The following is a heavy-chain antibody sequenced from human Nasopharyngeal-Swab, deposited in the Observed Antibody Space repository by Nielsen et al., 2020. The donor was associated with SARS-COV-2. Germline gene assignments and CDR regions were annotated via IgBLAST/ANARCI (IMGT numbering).Heavy chain of an antibody. V-gene: IGHV3-74*01. J-gene: IGHJ4*02. CDR3: VRGGLGTGLEN. D-gene: IGHD1-14*01. CDR1: GSTFSRYW. Sequence: GGSLRLSCAASGSTFSRYWMHWVRLPPGKGLEWVSQIDVDGRRTTYADSVKGRFTISRDNAKNTLYLQMNSLRAEDTAVYYCVRGGLGTGLENWGQGTLVTVSS. CDR2: IDVDGRRT.